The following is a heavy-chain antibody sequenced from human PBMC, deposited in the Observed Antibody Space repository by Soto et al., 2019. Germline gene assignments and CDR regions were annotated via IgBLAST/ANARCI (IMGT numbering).Heavy chain of an antibody. CDR3: AREGVVVAATPGRYSYGPDGGLDY. Sequence: QVQLVQSGAEVKKPGASVKVSCKASGYTFTSYAMHWVRQAPGQRLEWMGWINAGNGNTKYSQKFQGRVTITRDTSASTADMELSSLRSEDTAVYYCAREGVVVAATPGRYSYGPDGGLDYWGQGTLVTVSS. V-gene: IGHV1-3*01. D-gene: IGHD2-15*01. CDR2: INAGNGNT. CDR1: GYTFTSYA. J-gene: IGHJ4*02.